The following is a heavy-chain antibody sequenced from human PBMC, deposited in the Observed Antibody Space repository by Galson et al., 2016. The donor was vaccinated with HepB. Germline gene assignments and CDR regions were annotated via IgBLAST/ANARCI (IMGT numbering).Heavy chain of an antibody. J-gene: IGHJ4*02. CDR1: GFSLTTTAVG. CDR2: IYWNDDN. CDR3: AHGSGWLFDY. V-gene: IGHV2-5*01. Sequence: PALVKPTQTLTLTCTFSGFSLTTTAVGVGWFRQPPGKALEWLALIYWNDDNHYSPSLRSSLTLTKDTSKNNVVLTMTNMDPVDTATYYCAHGSGWLFDYWGQGTLVTVSS. D-gene: IGHD6-19*01.